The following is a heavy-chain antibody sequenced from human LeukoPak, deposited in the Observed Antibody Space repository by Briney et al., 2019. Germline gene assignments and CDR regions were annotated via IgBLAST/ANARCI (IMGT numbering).Heavy chain of an antibody. CDR2: ISSSSSYI. Sequence: GGSLRLSCAVSGFTFSSYNMNWVRQAPGRGLEWVSSISSSSSYIYYADSVKGRFTISRDNAKNSLYLQLNSLRAEDTAVYYCARMGVAFDIWGQGTMVTVSS. CDR1: GFTFSSYN. D-gene: IGHD3-16*01. CDR3: ARMGVAFDI. V-gene: IGHV3-21*01. J-gene: IGHJ3*02.